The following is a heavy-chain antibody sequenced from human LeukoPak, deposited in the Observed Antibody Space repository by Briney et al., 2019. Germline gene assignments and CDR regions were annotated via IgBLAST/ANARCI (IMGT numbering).Heavy chain of an antibody. V-gene: IGHV3-11*04. Sequence: GGSLRLSCAASGFTFSDYYMSWIRQAPGKGLEWVSYISSSGSTIYYADSVKGRFTISRDNAKNSLYLEISRLRADDTAVYYCARDPGYSSFDLWGQGTQVTVSS. D-gene: IGHD5-12*01. CDR2: ISSSGSTI. CDR1: GFTFSDYY. CDR3: ARDPGYSSFDL. J-gene: IGHJ4*02.